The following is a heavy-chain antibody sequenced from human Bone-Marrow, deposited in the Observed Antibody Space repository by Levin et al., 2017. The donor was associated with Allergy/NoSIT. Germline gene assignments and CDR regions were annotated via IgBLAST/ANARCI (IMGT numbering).Heavy chain of an antibody. Sequence: GESLKISCKGSGYSFTSYWIGWVRQMPGKGLEWMGIIYPGDSDTRYSPSFQGQVTISADKSISTAYLQWSSLKASDTAMYYCARRGLYCSGGSCYSSPYVDYWGQGTLVTVSS. D-gene: IGHD2-15*01. J-gene: IGHJ4*02. CDR3: ARRGLYCSGGSCYSSPYVDY. CDR1: GYSFTSYW. CDR2: IYPGDSDT. V-gene: IGHV5-51*01.